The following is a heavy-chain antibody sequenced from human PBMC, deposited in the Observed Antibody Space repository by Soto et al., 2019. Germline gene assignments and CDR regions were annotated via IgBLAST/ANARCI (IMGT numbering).Heavy chain of an antibody. V-gene: IGHV3-30*18. J-gene: IGHJ4*02. Sequence: QVQLVESGGGVVQPGRSLRLSCAASGFTFSSYGMHWVRQAPGKGLEWVAVISYDGSNKYYSDSVKGRFTISRDNSKNTLYLQMNSLRAEDTAVYYCAKAQVFGDYFDYWGQGTLVTVS. CDR2: ISYDGSNK. D-gene: IGHD3-10*01. CDR1: GFTFSSYG. CDR3: AKAQVFGDYFDY.